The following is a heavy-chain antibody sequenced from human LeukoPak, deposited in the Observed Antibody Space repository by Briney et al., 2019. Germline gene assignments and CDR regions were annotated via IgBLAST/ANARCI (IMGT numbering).Heavy chain of an antibody. J-gene: IGHJ4*02. D-gene: IGHD3-3*01. CDR1: GGSFSGYY. V-gene: IGHV4-34*01. Sequence: PSETLSLTCAVYGGSFSGYYWSWIRQPPGKGLEWIGVINHSGSTNYNPSLKSRVTISVDTSKNQFSLKLSSVTAADTAVYYCARGLQNYDFWSGYSGSYYFDYWGQGTLVTVSS. CDR2: INHSGST. CDR3: ARGLQNYDFWSGYSGSYYFDY.